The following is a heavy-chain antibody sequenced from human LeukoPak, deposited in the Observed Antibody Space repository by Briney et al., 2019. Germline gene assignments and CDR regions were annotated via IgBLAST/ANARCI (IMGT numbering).Heavy chain of an antibody. CDR2: INHSGST. J-gene: IGHJ4*02. Sequence: SETLSLTCAVYGGSFSGYYWSWIRQPPGKGLEWIGEINHSGSTNYNPSLKSRVTISVDTSKNQFSLKLSSVTAADTAVYYCARGPGQWLVLDYWGQRTLVTVSS. CDR1: GGSFSGYY. CDR3: ARGPGQWLVLDY. V-gene: IGHV4-34*01. D-gene: IGHD6-19*01.